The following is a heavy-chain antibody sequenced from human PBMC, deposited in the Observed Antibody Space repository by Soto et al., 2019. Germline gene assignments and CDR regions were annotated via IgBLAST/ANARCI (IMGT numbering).Heavy chain of an antibody. V-gene: IGHV4-34*01. CDR2: INHSGST. CDR1: GGSFIGYY. D-gene: IGHD3-10*01. CDR3: ARVGKGYGSGYYYYYYGMDV. Sequence: PSETLSLTCAVYGGSFIGYYWIWIRHPPFKWLEWIVEINHSGSTNYNPSLKSRVTISVDTSKNQFSLKLSSVTAADTAVYYCARVGKGYGSGYYYYYYGMDVWGQGTTVTVSS. J-gene: IGHJ6*02.